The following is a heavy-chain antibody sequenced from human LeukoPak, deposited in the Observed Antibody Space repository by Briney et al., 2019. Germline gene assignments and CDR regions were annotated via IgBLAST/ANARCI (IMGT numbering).Heavy chain of an antibody. CDR2: IYYSGST. CDR3: ARDQYYYGMDV. V-gene: IGHV4-59*01. J-gene: IGHJ6*02. CDR1: GGSISSYY. Sequence: PSETLSLTCTVSGGSISSYYWSWIRQPPGKGLEWIGYIYYSGSTNYNPSLKSRVTISVGTSKNQFSLKPSSVTAADTAVYYCARDQYYYGMDVWGQGTTVTVSS.